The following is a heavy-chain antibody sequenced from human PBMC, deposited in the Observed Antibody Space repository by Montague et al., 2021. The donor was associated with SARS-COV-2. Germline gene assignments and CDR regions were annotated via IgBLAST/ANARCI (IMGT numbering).Heavy chain of an antibody. J-gene: IGHJ4*02. CDR3: ARDNYYYDTSGYPDY. D-gene: IGHD3-22*01. Sequence: SLRLSCAASGFTFSSYEMNWLRQAPGKGLEWVSYISSSGITIYYADSVKGRFTISRDNAKNSLYLQMNSLRAEDTAVYCCARDNYYYDTSGYPDYWGQGTLVTVSS. CDR1: GFTFSSYE. V-gene: IGHV3-48*03. CDR2: ISSSGITI.